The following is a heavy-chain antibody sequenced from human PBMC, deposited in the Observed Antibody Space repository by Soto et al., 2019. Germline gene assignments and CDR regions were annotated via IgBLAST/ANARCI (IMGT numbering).Heavy chain of an antibody. CDR3: XXXXXXXXXXXXXXVDY. CDR2: ISYDGSNK. CDR1: GFTFSSYA. J-gene: IGHJ4*02. Sequence: QVQLVESGGGVVQPGRSLRLSCAASGFTFSSYAMHWVRQAPGKGLEWVAVISYDGSNKYYADSVKGRFTISRDNSKNTLYLQMNSLRAEDTXXXXXXXXXXXXXXXXXXXVDYWGQGTLVTVSS. V-gene: IGHV3-30-3*01.